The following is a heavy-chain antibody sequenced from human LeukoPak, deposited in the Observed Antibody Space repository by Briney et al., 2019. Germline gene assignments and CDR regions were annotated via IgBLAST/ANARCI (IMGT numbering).Heavy chain of an antibody. D-gene: IGHD3-10*01. Sequence: GESLKISCKGSGYSFTSYWIGWVRQMPGKGLEWMGIICPGDSDTRYSPSFQGQVIISADKSISTAYLQWSSLKASDTAMYYCARLTAMVRGVISWFDPWGQGTLVTVSS. CDR2: ICPGDSDT. CDR1: GYSFTSYW. V-gene: IGHV5-51*01. J-gene: IGHJ5*02. CDR3: ARLTAMVRGVISWFDP.